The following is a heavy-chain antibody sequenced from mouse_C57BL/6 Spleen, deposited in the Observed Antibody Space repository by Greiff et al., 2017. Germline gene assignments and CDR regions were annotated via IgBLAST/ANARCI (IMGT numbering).Heavy chain of an antibody. D-gene: IGHD3-2*02. J-gene: IGHJ2*01. CDR1: GYTFTSYG. Sequence: QVQLQQSGAELVRPGASVKLSCKASGYTFTSYGISWVKQRTGQGLEWIGEIYPRSGNTYYNEKFKGKATLTADKSSSTAYMELRSLTSEDSAVYFCARSLDSAGYDYFDYWGQGTTLTVSS. CDR2: IYPRSGNT. V-gene: IGHV1-81*01. CDR3: ARSLDSAGYDYFDY.